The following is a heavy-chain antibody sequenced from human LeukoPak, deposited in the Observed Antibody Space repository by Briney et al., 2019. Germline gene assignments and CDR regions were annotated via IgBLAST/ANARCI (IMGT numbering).Heavy chain of an antibody. CDR3: ARDSTSYGDYTAFDI. V-gene: IGHV3-20*04. Sequence: GGSLRLSCAASGFTFDDYGMSWVRQAPGKGLEWVSGIVWNGGRTGYADSVKGRFTISRDNAKNSLYLQMNSLRAEDTAVYYCARDSTSYGDYTAFDIWGQGTMVTVSS. CDR1: GFTFDDYG. D-gene: IGHD4-17*01. J-gene: IGHJ3*02. CDR2: IVWNGGRT.